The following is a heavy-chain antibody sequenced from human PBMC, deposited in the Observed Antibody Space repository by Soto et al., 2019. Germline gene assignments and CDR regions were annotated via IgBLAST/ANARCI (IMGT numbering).Heavy chain of an antibody. CDR2: IYWDDNK. V-gene: IGHV2-5*02. D-gene: IGHD3-10*01. CDR1: GFSLNTSGVG. Sequence: QITLKESGPTLVKPTQTLTLTCTFSGFSLNTSGVGVGWIRQPPGKALEWLALIYWDDNKRYNPFLKTRLTIAKEPSKNQVVLTMTNMDPVDTATYYCAHRPFTGFLRFGELTFNWFDPWGQGTLVTVSS. J-gene: IGHJ5*02. CDR3: AHRPFTGFLRFGELTFNWFDP.